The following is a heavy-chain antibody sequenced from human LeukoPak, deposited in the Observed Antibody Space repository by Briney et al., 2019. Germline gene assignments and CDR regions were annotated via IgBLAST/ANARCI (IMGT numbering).Heavy chain of an antibody. V-gene: IGHV3-30-3*01. J-gene: IGHJ4*02. CDR3: AKDLGSGLGAY. CDR1: EFTFSSYA. CDR2: ISYDGSNK. D-gene: IGHD5-12*01. Sequence: GGSLRLSCAASEFTFSSYAMHWVRQAPGKGLEWVAVISYDGSNKYYADSVKGRFTISRDNSKNTLYLQMNSLRAEDTAVYYCAKDLGSGLGAYWGQGTLDTVSS.